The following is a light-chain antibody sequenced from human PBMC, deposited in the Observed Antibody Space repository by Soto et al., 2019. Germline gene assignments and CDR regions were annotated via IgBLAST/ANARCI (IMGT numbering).Light chain of an antibody. CDR1: ERINTY. J-gene: IGKJ4*01. V-gene: IGKV1-12*01. CDR2: AAS. Sequence: DIQMTQSPSSVSASVGDRVTITCRASERINTYLAWYQQQPGKAPKLRIYAASSLQSGVPSRFSGSGSGTEFTLTISNLQPEDFATYYCQQANRPPLTFGGGTKVEIK. CDR3: QQANRPPLT.